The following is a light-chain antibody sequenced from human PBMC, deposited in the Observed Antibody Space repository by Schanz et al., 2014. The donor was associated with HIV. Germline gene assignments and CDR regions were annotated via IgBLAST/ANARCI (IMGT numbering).Light chain of an antibody. Sequence: QSVLTQPPSVSGAPGQRVTISCTGSRSNIGTGYDVHWFQHLPGTAPKLLIYYSSNRPSGVPDRFSASKSGTSASLAITGLQADDEGDYYCQSYDSSLSGSVFGGGTKLTVL. CDR1: RSNIGTGYD. CDR3: QSYDSSLSGSV. V-gene: IGLV1-40*01. CDR2: YSS. J-gene: IGLJ2*01.